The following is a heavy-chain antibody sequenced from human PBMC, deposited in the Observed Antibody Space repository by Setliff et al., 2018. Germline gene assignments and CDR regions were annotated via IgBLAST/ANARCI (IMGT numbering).Heavy chain of an antibody. V-gene: IGHV3-23*01. CDR2: VSGSGMTR. Sequence: GGSLSLSCTASGFTFRKHALAWVRQAPGKGLQWVSSVSGSGMTRHYTDSVKGRFTVSRDSSQNKIHLQMDSLRAEDTGKYFCARADSDSYYPYYFDFWGQGVLVTVSS. J-gene: IGHJ4*02. CDR3: ARADSDSYYPYYFDF. D-gene: IGHD3-22*01. CDR1: GFTFRKHA.